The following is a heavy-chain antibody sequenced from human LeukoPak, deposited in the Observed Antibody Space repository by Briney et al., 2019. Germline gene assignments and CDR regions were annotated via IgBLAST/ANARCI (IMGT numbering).Heavy chain of an antibody. V-gene: IGHV4-59*08. CDR2: IYYSGST. CDR1: GGSISSYY. Sequence: SETLSLTCTVSGGSISSYYWSWIRQPPGKGLGGIGYIYYSGSTNYNPSLKSRVTISVDTSKNQFSLKLSSVTAADTAVYYCATLGYCSGGSCYSDNWFDPWGQGTLVTVSS. D-gene: IGHD2-15*01. CDR3: ATLGYCSGGSCYSDNWFDP. J-gene: IGHJ5*02.